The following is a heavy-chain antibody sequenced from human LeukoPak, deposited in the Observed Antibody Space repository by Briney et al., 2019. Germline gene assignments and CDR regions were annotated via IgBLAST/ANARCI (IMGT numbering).Heavy chain of an antibody. CDR2: ISYDGSNK. Sequence: GGSLRLSCTASGFTFSSYAMHWVRQAPGKGLEWVAVISYDGSNKYYADSVKGRFTISRDNSKNTLYLQMNSLRAEDTAVYYCAALKRYCSSTRCIAAAPWGMDVWGQGTTVTVSS. J-gene: IGHJ6*02. CDR1: GFTFSSYA. D-gene: IGHD2-2*01. CDR3: AALKRYCSSTRCIAAAPWGMDV. V-gene: IGHV3-30-3*01.